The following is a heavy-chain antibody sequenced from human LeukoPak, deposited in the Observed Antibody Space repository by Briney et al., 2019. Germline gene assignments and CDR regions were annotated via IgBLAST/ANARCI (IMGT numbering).Heavy chain of an antibody. CDR3: ARVSYQSSSSWFYFDY. CDR1: GGSISSGDYY. V-gene: IGHV4-30-4*01. J-gene: IGHJ4*02. D-gene: IGHD6-13*01. CDR2: IYYSGST. Sequence: SETLSLTCTVSGGSISSGDYYWSWIRQPPGKGLEWIGYIYYSGSTYYNPSLKSRVTISVDTSKNQFSLKLSSVTAADTAVYYCARVSYQSSSSWFYFDYWGQGTLVTVSS.